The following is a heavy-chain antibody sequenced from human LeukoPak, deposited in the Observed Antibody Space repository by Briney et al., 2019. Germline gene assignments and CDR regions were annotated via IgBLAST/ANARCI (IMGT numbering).Heavy chain of an antibody. CDR3: ARDDYYDSSGSFFDY. D-gene: IGHD3-22*01. CDR1: GFTFSSYA. CDR2: ISGSGGST. V-gene: IGHV3-23*01. J-gene: IGHJ4*02. Sequence: GGSLRLSCAASGFTFSSYAMSWVRQAPGKGLEWVSAISGSGGSTYYADSVKGRFTISRDNAKNSLYLQMNSLRAEDTAVYYCARDDYYDSSGSFFDYWGQGTLVTVSS.